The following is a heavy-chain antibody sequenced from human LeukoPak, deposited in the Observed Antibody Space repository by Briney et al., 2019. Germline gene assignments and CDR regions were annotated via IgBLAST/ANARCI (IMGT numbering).Heavy chain of an antibody. Sequence: PGTSLRLSCAASGFTFSTYGMHWVRQAPGKGLEWVAVISFDGSTKYYADSVKGRFTISRDNSQNTLYLQMNTLGAEDTAVYYCAKGTGQYCSGGSCYDDSWGQGTQVTVSS. J-gene: IGHJ4*02. D-gene: IGHD2-15*01. CDR1: GFTFSTYG. CDR2: ISFDGSTK. CDR3: AKGTGQYCSGGSCYDDS. V-gene: IGHV3-30*18.